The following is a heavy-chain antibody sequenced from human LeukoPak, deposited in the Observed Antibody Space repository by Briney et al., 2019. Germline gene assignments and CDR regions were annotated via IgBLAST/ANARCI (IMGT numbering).Heavy chain of an antibody. CDR3: ARGHGTNTYYYGSGSYYVY. D-gene: IGHD3-10*01. CDR2: ISSSSSTI. J-gene: IGHJ4*02. CDR1: GFTFSSYD. Sequence: PGGSLRLSCAASGFTFSSYDMHWVRQAPGKGLEWVSYISSSSSTIYYADSVKGRFTISRDNAKNSLYLQMNSLRAEDTAVYYCARGHGTNTYYYGSGSYYVYWGQGTLVTVSS. V-gene: IGHV3-48*01.